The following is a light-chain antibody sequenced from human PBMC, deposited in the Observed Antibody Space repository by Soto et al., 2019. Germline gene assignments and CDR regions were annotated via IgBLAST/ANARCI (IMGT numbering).Light chain of an antibody. CDR3: CSFAAGSTPYV. V-gene: IGLV2-23*01. CDR1: SSDVGNYNL. CDR2: EGS. Sequence: QSVVTQPASVSGSPGQSITISCTGTSSDVGNYNLVSWYQHHPGKAPKLMIYEGSKRPSGVSNRFSGSKSGNTASLTISGLQAEDEADYYCCSFAAGSTPYVFGTGTKVTVL. J-gene: IGLJ1*01.